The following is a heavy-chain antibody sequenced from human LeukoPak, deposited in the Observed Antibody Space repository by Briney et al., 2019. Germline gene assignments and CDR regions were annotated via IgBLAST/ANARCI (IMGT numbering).Heavy chain of an antibody. Sequence: SETLSLTCTVSGGSISSYYWSWIRQPPGKGLEWIGFIFYSGTTNYNPSLKSRVTISVDTSKNQFSLKLSSVTAADTAVYYCARDILRGAFDIWGQGTMVTVSS. J-gene: IGHJ3*02. CDR1: GGSISSYY. CDR2: IFYSGTT. V-gene: IGHV4-59*01. CDR3: ARDILRGAFDI.